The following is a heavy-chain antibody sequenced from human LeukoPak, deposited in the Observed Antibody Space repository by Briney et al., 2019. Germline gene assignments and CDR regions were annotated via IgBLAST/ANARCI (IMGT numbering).Heavy chain of an antibody. D-gene: IGHD6-13*01. J-gene: IGHJ5*02. Sequence: VASVKVSCKASGYTFTGYYMHWVRQAPGQGLEWMGWINPNSGGTNYAQKFQGRVTMTRDTSISTAYMELSRLRSDDTAVYYCARVKGMTIAAGIRVRNWFDPWGQGTLVAVSS. CDR3: ARVKGMTIAAGIRVRNWFDP. CDR2: INPNSGGT. V-gene: IGHV1-2*02. CDR1: GYTFTGYY.